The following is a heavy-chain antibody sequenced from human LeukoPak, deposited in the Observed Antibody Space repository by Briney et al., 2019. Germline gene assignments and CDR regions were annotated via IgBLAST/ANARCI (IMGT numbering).Heavy chain of an antibody. V-gene: IGHV3-21*01. Sequence: GGSLRLSCAASGFTFSTYRMAWVRQAPGKGLEWVSSISSSSSYIYYADSVKGRFTISRDNAKNSLYLQMNSLRAEDTAVYYCARDVVTACDYWGQGTLVTVSS. CDR3: ARDVVTACDY. D-gene: IGHD2-21*02. CDR1: GFTFSTYR. J-gene: IGHJ4*02. CDR2: ISSSSSYI.